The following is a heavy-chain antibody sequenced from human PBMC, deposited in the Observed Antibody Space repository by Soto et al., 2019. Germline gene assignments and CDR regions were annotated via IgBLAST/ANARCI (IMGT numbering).Heavy chain of an antibody. D-gene: IGHD6-13*01. CDR2: IWYDGSNK. J-gene: IGHJ4*02. V-gene: IGHV3-33*01. CDR3: ARGPPRKPAGFIAAAGTPIDY. CDR1: GFTFSSYG. Sequence: PGGSLRLSCAASGFTFSSYGMHWVRQAPGKGLEWVAVIWYDGSNKYYADSVKGRFTISRDNSKNTLYLQMNSLRAEDTAVYYCARGPPRKPAGFIAAAGTPIDYWGQGTLVTVSS.